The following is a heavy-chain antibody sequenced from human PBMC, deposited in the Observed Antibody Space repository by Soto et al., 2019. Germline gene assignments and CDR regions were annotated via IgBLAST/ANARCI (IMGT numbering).Heavy chain of an antibody. Sequence: GGSLSLSCAASGFTFSSYAMILVRPAPGKGLEWVSAISGSGGSTYYADSVKGRFTISRDNSKNTLYLQMNSLRAEDTAVYYCAKSKVVAGTFLPWGQGTLVTVSS. CDR2: ISGSGGST. V-gene: IGHV3-23*01. CDR1: GFTFSSYA. D-gene: IGHD6-19*01. CDR3: AKSKVVAGTFLP. J-gene: IGHJ5*02.